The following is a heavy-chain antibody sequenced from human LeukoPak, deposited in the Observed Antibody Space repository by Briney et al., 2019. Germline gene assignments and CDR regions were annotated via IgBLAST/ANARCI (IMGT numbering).Heavy chain of an antibody. V-gene: IGHV3-11*01. J-gene: IGHJ4*02. CDR1: GFTSSDYY. CDR3: ARDQRQWLVFRGMDY. D-gene: IGHD6-19*01. Sequence: GGSLRLSCAASGFTSSDYYMSWLRQARGKGLEWVSYISSSGSTIYYADSVKGRFTISRDNAKNSLYLQMNSLRAEDTAVYYCARDQRQWLVFRGMDYWGQGTLVTVSS. CDR2: ISSSGSTI.